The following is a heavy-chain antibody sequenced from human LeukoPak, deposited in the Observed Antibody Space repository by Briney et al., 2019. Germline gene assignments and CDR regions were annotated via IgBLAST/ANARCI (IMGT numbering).Heavy chain of an antibody. V-gene: IGHV1-18*01. CDR1: GYTFTSYG. Sequence: ASVKVSCKASGYTFTSYGISWARQAPGQGLEWMGWISAYNGNTNYAQKLQGRVTMTTDTSTSTAYMELRSLRSDDTAVYYCAREFRGYSYGDVGKLDVWGKGTTVTVSS. D-gene: IGHD5-18*01. CDR2: ISAYNGNT. CDR3: AREFRGYSYGDVGKLDV. J-gene: IGHJ6*04.